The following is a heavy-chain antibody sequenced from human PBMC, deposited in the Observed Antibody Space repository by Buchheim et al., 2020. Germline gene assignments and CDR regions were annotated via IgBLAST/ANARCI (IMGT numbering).Heavy chain of an antibody. D-gene: IGHD3-22*01. V-gene: IGHV3-30-3*01. CDR3: ARAKEIYDSSGYGPFDY. CDR1: GFTFSSYA. Sequence: QVQLVESGGGVVQPGRSLRLSCAASGFTFSSYAMHWVRQAPGKGLEWVAVISYDGSNKYYADSVKGRFTISRDNSKNKLYLQMNSLRAEDTAVYYCARAKEIYDSSGYGPFDYWGQGTL. CDR2: ISYDGSNK. J-gene: IGHJ4*02.